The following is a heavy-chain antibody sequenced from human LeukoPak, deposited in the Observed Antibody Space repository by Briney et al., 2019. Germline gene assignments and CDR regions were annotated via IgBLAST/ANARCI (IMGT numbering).Heavy chain of an antibody. CDR2: MNPNSGNT. CDR1: GYTFTSYD. D-gene: IGHD1-26*01. J-gene: IGHJ4*02. CDR3: ARVVSIVGATTH. V-gene: IGHV1-8*03. Sequence: ASVKVSCKASGYTFTSYDIIWVRQATGQGLEWMGWMNPNSGNTGYAQKFQGRVTITRNTSISTAYMELSRLRSDDTAVYYCARVVSIVGATTHWGQGTLVTVSS.